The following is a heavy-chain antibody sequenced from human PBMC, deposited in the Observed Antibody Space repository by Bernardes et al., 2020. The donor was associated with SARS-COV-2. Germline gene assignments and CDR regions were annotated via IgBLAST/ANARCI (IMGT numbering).Heavy chain of an antibody. CDR3: ARGRDLSDWFDP. Sequence: GGSLRLSCAASGFTFSSYSMNWLRQAPGKGLEWVSSISSSSSYIFYADSVKGRFTISRDNADNSVYLQMTSLRGDDTAVYYCARGRDLSDWFDPWGQGILVTVSS. V-gene: IGHV3-21*01. CDR1: GFTFSSYS. J-gene: IGHJ5*02. CDR2: ISSSSSYI.